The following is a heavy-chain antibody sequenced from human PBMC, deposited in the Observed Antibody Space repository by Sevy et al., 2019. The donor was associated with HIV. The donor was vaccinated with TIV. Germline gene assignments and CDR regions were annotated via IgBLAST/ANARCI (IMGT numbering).Heavy chain of an antibody. CDR2: IYYSGST. V-gene: IGHV4-39*01. CDR3: ARHPVSYIDYGDYQLGTGAFDI. D-gene: IGHD4-17*01. Sequence: ETLSLTCTVSGGSISSSSYYWGWTRQPPGKGLEWIGSIYYSGSTYYNPSLKSRVTISVDTSKNQFSLKLSSVTAADTAVYYCARHPVSYIDYGDYQLGTGAFDIWGQGTMVTVSS. CDR1: GGSISSSSYY. J-gene: IGHJ3*02.